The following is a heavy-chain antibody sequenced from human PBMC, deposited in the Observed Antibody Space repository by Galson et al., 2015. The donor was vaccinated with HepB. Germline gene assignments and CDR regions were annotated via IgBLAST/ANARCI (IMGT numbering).Heavy chain of an antibody. Sequence: SVKVSCKASGYTFTSYGISWVRQAPGQGLEWMGWISAYNGNTNYAQKLQGRVTMTTDTSTSTAYMELRSLRSDDTAVYYCARTAITMIVVVENWFDPWGQGTLVTVSS. D-gene: IGHD3-22*01. CDR3: ARTAITMIVVVENWFDP. CDR1: GYTFTSYG. V-gene: IGHV1-18*04. J-gene: IGHJ5*02. CDR2: ISAYNGNT.